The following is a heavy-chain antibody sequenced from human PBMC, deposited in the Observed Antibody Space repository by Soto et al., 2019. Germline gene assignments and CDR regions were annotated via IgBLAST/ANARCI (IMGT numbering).Heavy chain of an antibody. J-gene: IGHJ4*02. CDR1: GFIFGNFW. CDR2: IKQDGSEK. D-gene: IGHD1-26*01. Sequence: EVQLVESGGGLVQPGGSLRLSCAGSGFIFGNFWMTWVRQAPGKGLEWVANIKQDGSEKYYVDSVKGRFTISRVNVKNSLYLQMNSLRSEDTAVYYCARGTGGATSSGKDQFDYWGQGTLVPVSS. V-gene: IGHV3-7*01. CDR3: ARGTGGATSSGKDQFDY.